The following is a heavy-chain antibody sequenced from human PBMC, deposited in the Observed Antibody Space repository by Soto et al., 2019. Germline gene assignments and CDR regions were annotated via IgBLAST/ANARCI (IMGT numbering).Heavy chain of an antibody. CDR1: GFTVSNNY. D-gene: IGHD6-25*01. CDR2: IYSGGYT. V-gene: IGHV3-53*01. J-gene: IGHJ4*02. Sequence: EVQLVESGGGLIQPGGSLRLSCAVSGFTVSNNYMSWVRQAPGKGLEGVSVIYSGGYTAYGDSVKGRFTISRDNSKTTLFLKTKGRGAPHPAVFSWAAQRGGGGYWGQGTLVTVSS. CDR3: AAQRGGGGY.